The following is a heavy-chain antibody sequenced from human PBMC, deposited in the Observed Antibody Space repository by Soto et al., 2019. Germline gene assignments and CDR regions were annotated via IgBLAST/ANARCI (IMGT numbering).Heavy chain of an antibody. Sequence: SVKVSCKASGGTFSSYAISWVRQAPGQGLEWMGGIIPIFGTANYAQKFQGRVTITADESTSTAYMELSSLRSEDTAVYYCAKYYYDSSGYYSDYYYGMDVWGQGTTVTVSS. CDR1: GGTFSSYA. J-gene: IGHJ6*02. V-gene: IGHV1-69*13. D-gene: IGHD3-22*01. CDR3: AKYYYDSSGYYSDYYYGMDV. CDR2: IIPIFGTA.